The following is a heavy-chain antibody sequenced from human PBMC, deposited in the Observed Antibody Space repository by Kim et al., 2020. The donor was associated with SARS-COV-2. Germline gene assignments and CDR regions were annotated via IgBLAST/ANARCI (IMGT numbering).Heavy chain of an antibody. Sequence: GGSLRLSCEASGFTFSTSEMNWVRQAPGKGLEWVSYINSPARTIFYADSVKGRFTISRDNAKNSLYLQMNSLRADDTAVYYCARERSDRAFDIWGQGTVVTVSS. V-gene: IGHV3-48*03. J-gene: IGHJ3*02. CDR1: GFTFSTSE. CDR3: ARERSDRAFDI. CDR2: INSPARTI. D-gene: IGHD3-22*01.